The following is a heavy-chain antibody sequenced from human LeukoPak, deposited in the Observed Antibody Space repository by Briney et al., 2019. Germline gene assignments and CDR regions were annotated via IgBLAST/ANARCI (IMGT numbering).Heavy chain of an antibody. CDR1: GGSFSGYY. Sequence: PSETLSLTCAVYGGSFSGYYWSWIRQPPGKGLEWIGEINHSGSTNYNPSLKSRVPISVDTSKNQFSLKLSSVTAADTAVYYCARDGYYHFDYWGQGTLVTVSS. J-gene: IGHJ4*02. V-gene: IGHV4-34*01. CDR2: INHSGST. CDR3: ARDGYYHFDY. D-gene: IGHD1-26*01.